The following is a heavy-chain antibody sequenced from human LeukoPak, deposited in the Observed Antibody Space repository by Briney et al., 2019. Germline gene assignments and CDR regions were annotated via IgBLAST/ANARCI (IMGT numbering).Heavy chain of an antibody. D-gene: IGHD3-10*01. CDR2: ISSSSIYK. CDR1: GFTFTNYS. Sequence: PGGSLRLSCAASGFTFTNYSMNWVRQTPGKGLEWVSSISSSSIYKYYADSVKGRFTISRDNARNSLYLQMDSLRVDDTAVYYCYPHYYGSGNLNWFDPWGQGTLVTVSS. J-gene: IGHJ5*02. CDR3: YPHYYGSGNLNWFDP. V-gene: IGHV3-21*01.